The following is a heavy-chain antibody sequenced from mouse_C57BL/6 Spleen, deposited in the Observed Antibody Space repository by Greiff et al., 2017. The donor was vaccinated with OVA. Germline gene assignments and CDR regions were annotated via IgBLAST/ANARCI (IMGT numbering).Heavy chain of an antibody. D-gene: IGHD1-1*01. J-gene: IGHJ3*01. CDR2: INPNNGGT. Sequence: EVQLQQSGPELVKPGASVKISCKASGYTFTDYYMNWVKQSHGKSLEWIGDINPNNGGTSYNQKFKGKATLTVDKSSSTAYMELRSLTSEDSAVYYCARKLYGSSSFAYWGQGTLVTVSA. CDR1: GYTFTDYY. CDR3: ARKLYGSSSFAY. V-gene: IGHV1-26*01.